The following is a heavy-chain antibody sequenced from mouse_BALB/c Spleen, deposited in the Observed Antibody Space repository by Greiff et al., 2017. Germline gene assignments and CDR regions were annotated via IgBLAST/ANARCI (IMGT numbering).Heavy chain of an antibody. V-gene: IGHV7-3*02. CDR3: ARVLGRYAMDY. CDR2: IRNKANGYTT. D-gene: IGHD4-1*01. J-gene: IGHJ4*01. Sequence: EVHLVESGGGLVQPGGSLRLSCATSGFTFTDYYMSWVRQPPGKALEWLGFIRNKANGYTTEYSASVKGRFTISRDNSQSILYLQMNTLRAEDSATYYCARVLGRYAMDYWGQGTSVTVSS. CDR1: GFTFTDYY.